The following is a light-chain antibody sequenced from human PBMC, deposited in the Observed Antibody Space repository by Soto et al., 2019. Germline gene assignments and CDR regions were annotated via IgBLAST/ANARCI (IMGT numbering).Light chain of an antibody. Sequence: EVVMTQSPATVSVSPGEGVTLSCRASQTISNDLAWYQQKPGQATRLLIYGASTRATGVPARFSGGGSGTEFTLTISILQSEDFAFYYCQQNNKWPPVTFGGGTKVDIK. J-gene: IGKJ4*01. CDR3: QQNNKWPPVT. CDR1: QTISND. V-gene: IGKV3-15*01. CDR2: GAS.